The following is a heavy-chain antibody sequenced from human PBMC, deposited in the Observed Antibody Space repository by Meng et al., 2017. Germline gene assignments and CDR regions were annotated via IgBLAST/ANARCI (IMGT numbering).Heavy chain of an antibody. V-gene: IGHV1-69*06. Sequence: SVKVSCKASGGTFSSYAISWVRQAPGQGLEWMGGIIPIFGTANSAQKFQGRVTITADKSTSTAYMELSSLRSEDTAVYYCARVSEEVVPSDDAFAIWGQGKMVNVSS. CDR3: ARVSEEVVPSDDAFAI. CDR2: IIPIFGTA. J-gene: IGHJ3*02. CDR1: GGTFSSYA. D-gene: IGHD3-22*01.